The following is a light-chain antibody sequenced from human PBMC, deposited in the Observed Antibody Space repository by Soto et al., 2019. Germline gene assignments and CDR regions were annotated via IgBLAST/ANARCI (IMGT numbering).Light chain of an antibody. CDR2: DSS. J-gene: IGKJ3*01. CDR3: QQSYSPPFT. Sequence: IQLTQSPSSLSACVGDTVAITCRPSRSISTYLNWYQQKPGKAPKLVIFDSSRLQTGVPSRFSGSGSGTLFTLSISSLQPEDFAIYWCQQSYSPPFTFGPGTKVDI. CDR1: RSISTY. V-gene: IGKV1-39*01.